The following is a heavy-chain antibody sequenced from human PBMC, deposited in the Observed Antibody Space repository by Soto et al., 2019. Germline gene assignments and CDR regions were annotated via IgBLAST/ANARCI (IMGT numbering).Heavy chain of an antibody. D-gene: IGHD2-2*01. CDR2: ITSDGKSK. CDR1: GFNFSNHW. Sequence: GGSLRLSCAASGFNFSNHWMHWVRQRPAEGLVWVSRITSDGKSKAYAESVKGRFAISRDNAKNTLYLQMNGLTAEDTAVYYCEPASGEWPLNCFDPWGQGTLVTVSS. CDR3: EPASGEWPLNCFDP. J-gene: IGHJ5*02. V-gene: IGHV3-74*01.